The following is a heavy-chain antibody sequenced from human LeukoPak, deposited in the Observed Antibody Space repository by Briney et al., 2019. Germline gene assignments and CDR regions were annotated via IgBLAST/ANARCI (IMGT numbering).Heavy chain of an antibody. J-gene: IGHJ4*02. D-gene: IGHD6-13*01. V-gene: IGHV3-23*01. CDR1: GFTSSSYA. CDR3: AKDPSSIAAAPRERDY. CDR2: ISGSGGST. Sequence: PGGSLRLSCAASGFTSSSYAMSWVRQAPGKGLGWVSAISGSGGSTYYADSVKGRFTISRDNSKNTLYLQMNSLRAEDTAVYYCAKDPSSIAAAPRERDYWGQGTLVTVSS.